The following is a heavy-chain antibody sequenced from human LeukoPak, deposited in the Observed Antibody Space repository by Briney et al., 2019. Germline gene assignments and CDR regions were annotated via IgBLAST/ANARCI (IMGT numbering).Heavy chain of an antibody. Sequence: GGSLRLSCAASGFTFSNYAMSWVRQAPGKGLEWVSGIGGSGDGTYYAASVKGRFTISRDNAKNTLYLQMNSLRAEDTAVYYCAREQPFGELFWGQGTLVTVSS. D-gene: IGHD3-10*01. CDR1: GFTFSNYA. J-gene: IGHJ4*02. CDR3: AREQPFGELF. CDR2: IGGSGDGT. V-gene: IGHV3-23*01.